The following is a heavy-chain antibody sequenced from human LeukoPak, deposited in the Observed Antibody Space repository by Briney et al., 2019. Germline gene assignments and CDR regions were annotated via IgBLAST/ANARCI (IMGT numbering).Heavy chain of an antibody. J-gene: IGHJ4*02. CDR1: GFTFSSDA. CDR2: ISGSGGST. D-gene: IGHD5-12*01. Sequence: PGGSLRLSCAVSGFTFSSDAMSWVRQAPGKGLEWVSAISGSGGSTYYADSVKGRFTISRDNAKNTLYLQMNSLRAEDTAVYYCAKALRYSGMDYWGQGTLVTVSS. V-gene: IGHV3-23*01. CDR3: AKALRYSGMDY.